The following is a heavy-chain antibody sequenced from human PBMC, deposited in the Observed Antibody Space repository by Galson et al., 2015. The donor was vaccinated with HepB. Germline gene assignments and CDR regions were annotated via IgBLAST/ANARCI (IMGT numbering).Heavy chain of an antibody. V-gene: IGHV3-30*04. J-gene: IGHJ4*02. CDR3: ARQAPDYYIDS. CDR2: VSHDRDKK. D-gene: IGHD2-21*02. CDR1: GFTFSSYA. Sequence: SLRLSCAASGFTFSSYALHWVRQAPGKGLEWVAVVSHDRDKKYYADSVKGRFTISRDNSKNTLYLDMTSLTPEDTAYFYCARQAPDYYIDSWGQGTLVTVSS.